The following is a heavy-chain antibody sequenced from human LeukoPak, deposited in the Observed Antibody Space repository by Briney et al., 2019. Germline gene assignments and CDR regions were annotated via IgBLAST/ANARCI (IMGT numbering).Heavy chain of an antibody. CDR3: ARDFYGDYGTYDI. CDR2: MWYDGSSK. Sequence: GGSLRLSCEASGFTFSNYVMHWVRQAPGKGLEWVALMWYDGSSKYYADSVKGRFTISRDNSKNTVYLQMRSVRAEDTAVYYCARDFYGDYGTYDIWGQGTVVTVSS. D-gene: IGHD4-17*01. CDR1: GFTFSNYV. V-gene: IGHV3-33*01. J-gene: IGHJ3*02.